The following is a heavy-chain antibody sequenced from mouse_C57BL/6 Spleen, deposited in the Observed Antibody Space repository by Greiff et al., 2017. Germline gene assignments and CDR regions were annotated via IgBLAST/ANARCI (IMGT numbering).Heavy chain of an antibody. CDR3: ARHYVYAMDY. D-gene: IGHD1-1*01. V-gene: IGHV1-54*01. Sequence: LVESGAELVRPGTSVKVSCQASGYAFTNYLIEWVKQRPGQGLEWIGVINPGSGGTNYNEKFKGKATLTADKSSSTAYMQLSSLTSEDSAVYFCARHYVYAMDYWGQGTSVTVSS. CDR1: GYAFTNYL. J-gene: IGHJ4*01. CDR2: INPGSGGT.